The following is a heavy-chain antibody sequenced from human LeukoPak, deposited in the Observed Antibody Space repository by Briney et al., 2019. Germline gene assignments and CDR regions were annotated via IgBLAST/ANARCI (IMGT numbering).Heavy chain of an antibody. D-gene: IGHD2-2*01. CDR2: IDYSGST. Sequence: PSETLSLTCTVSGGSISSGDYYWSWIRQPPGKGLEWIGYIDYSGSTYYNPSLKSRVTISVDTSKNQFSLKLSSVTAADTAVYYCARNPTPYCSSTSCLDNAFDIWGQGTMVTVSS. J-gene: IGHJ3*02. CDR3: ARNPTPYCSSTSCLDNAFDI. V-gene: IGHV4-30-4*08. CDR1: GGSISSGDYY.